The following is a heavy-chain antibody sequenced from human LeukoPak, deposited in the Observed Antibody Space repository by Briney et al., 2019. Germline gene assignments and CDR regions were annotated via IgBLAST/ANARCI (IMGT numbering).Heavy chain of an antibody. CDR3: ARGPDYYGSD. D-gene: IGHD3-10*01. J-gene: IGHJ1*01. CDR1: GGSISSYY. Sequence: SETLSLTCTVSGGSISSYYWSWIRQPPGKGLEWIGYIYYSGSTNYNPSLKSRVTISVDTSKNQFSLKLNSVTAADTAVYYCARGPDYYGSDWGQGTLVTVSS. CDR2: IYYSGST. V-gene: IGHV4-59*01.